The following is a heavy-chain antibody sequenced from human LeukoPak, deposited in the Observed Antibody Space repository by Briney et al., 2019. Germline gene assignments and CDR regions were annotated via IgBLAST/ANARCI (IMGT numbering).Heavy chain of an antibody. Sequence: PGGSLRLSCAASGFTFSSYEMNWVRQAPGKGLEWVSYISSSGSTIYYADSVKGRFTISRDNAKNSLYLQMNSLRAEDTAVYYCAREGSSGWYGGLFDYWGQGTLVTVSS. J-gene: IGHJ4*02. D-gene: IGHD6-19*01. V-gene: IGHV3-48*03. CDR2: ISSSGSTI. CDR3: AREGSSGWYGGLFDY. CDR1: GFTFSSYE.